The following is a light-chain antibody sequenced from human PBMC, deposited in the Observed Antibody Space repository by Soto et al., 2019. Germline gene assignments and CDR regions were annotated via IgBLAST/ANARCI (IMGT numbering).Light chain of an antibody. J-gene: IGKJ2*01. V-gene: IGKV1-9*01. CDR3: QQLHSNPYT. CDR2: AAS. CDR1: KGFSSY. Sequence: DIQLTQSPSFLSASVRDRVTITCRASKGFSSYLAWYQQKPGTAPQLLIYAASTLQSGVPSRFSGSGSGTEFTLTISSLQPEDFATYYCQQLHSNPYTFGQGTKVDIK.